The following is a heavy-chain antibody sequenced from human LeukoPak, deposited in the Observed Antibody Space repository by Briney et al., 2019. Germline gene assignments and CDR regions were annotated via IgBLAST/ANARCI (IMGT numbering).Heavy chain of an antibody. CDR1: GFTFSSYW. D-gene: IGHD1-26*01. Sequence: GGSLRLSCAASGFTFSSYWMSWVRQAPGKGLEWVANIKQDGSEKYYVDSVKGRFTISRENAKNSVYLQMDSLRAGDTAVYYCTRDQSRVGLYYYYYMDVWGKGTTVTVSS. J-gene: IGHJ6*03. CDR2: IKQDGSEK. CDR3: TRDQSRVGLYYYYYMDV. V-gene: IGHV3-7*01.